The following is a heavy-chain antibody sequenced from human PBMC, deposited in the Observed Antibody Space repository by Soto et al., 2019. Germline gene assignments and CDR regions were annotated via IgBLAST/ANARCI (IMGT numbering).Heavy chain of an antibody. D-gene: IGHD3-22*01. CDR2: IYYTGSDK. Sequence: QVQLVESGGGVVQPGRSLRLSCAASGFIFSSHGMHWVRQAPGKGLEWVALIYYTGSDKYYADSLRGRFTISRDNSKDSLYLQMNSMRAEDTAVYYWARAPHYSGSSGVYAMDVWGQGTTVTVSS. V-gene: IGHV3-33*01. CDR1: GFIFSSHG. CDR3: ARAPHYSGSSGVYAMDV. J-gene: IGHJ6*02.